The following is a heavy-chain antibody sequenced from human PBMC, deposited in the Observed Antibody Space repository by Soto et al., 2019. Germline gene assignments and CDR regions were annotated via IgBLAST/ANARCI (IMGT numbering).Heavy chain of an antibody. V-gene: IGHV3-66*01. CDR3: AVWYTSNWCFDY. Sequence: SGGSLRLSCAASGFTVSSNYMSWVRQAPGKGLERVSVIYSGGSTYYADSVKGRFTISRDNSKNTLYLQMNSLRAEDTAVYYCAVWYTSNWCFDYWGQGTPVTAPQ. D-gene: IGHD6-13*01. CDR1: GFTVSSNY. CDR2: IYSGGST. J-gene: IGHJ4*02.